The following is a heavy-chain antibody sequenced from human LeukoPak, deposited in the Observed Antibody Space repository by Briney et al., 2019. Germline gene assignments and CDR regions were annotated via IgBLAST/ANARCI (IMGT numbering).Heavy chain of an antibody. CDR3: ASGAAGRISYYFDY. J-gene: IGHJ4*02. D-gene: IGHD3-10*01. V-gene: IGHV4-59*01. CDR2: IYYSGST. Sequence: SETLSLTCTVSGGSISSYYWSWIRQPPGKGLEWIGYIYYSGSTNYNPSLKSRVTISVDTSKNQFSLKLSSVTAADTAVYYCASGAAGRISYYFDYWGQGTLVTVSS. CDR1: GGSISSYY.